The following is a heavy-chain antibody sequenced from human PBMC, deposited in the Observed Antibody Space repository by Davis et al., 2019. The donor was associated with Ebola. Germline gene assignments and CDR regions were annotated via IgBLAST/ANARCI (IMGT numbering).Heavy chain of an antibody. D-gene: IGHD6-13*01. Sequence: ASVKVSCKASGYTFTNYGITWVRQAPGQGLEWMGWINTNTGNPTYAQDFTGRFVFSLDTSVRTAYLQISSLKPEDTAVYYCTRDPHHTSGWYPFDFWGQGTLVTVSS. J-gene: IGHJ4*02. CDR1: GYTFTNYG. CDR3: TRDPHHTSGWYPFDF. CDR2: INTNTGNP. V-gene: IGHV7-4-1*02.